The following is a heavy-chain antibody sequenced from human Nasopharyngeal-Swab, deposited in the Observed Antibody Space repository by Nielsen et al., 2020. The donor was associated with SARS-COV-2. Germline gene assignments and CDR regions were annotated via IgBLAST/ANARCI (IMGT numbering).Heavy chain of an antibody. CDR2: IWYDGSNK. V-gene: IGHV3-33*01. D-gene: IGHD6-13*01. J-gene: IGHJ4*02. Sequence: GGSLRLSCAASGFTFSSYGMHWVRQATGKGLEWVAVIWYDGSNKYYADSVKGRFTISRDNSKNTLYLQMNSLRAEDTAVYYCARGGLDSSSWYGYYFDYWGQGTLVTVSS. CDR1: GFTFSSYG. CDR3: ARGGLDSSSWYGYYFDY.